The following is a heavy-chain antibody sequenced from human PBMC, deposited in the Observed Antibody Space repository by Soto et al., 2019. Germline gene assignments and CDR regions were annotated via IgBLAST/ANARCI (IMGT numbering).Heavy chain of an antibody. CDR2: IRSKAYGGTT. J-gene: IGHJ6*02. CDR3: TRDGRYAIPFGYYYGMDV. V-gene: IGHV3-49*04. CDR1: GFTFGDYA. Sequence: HPGGSLRLSCTASGFTFGDYAMSWVRQAPGKGLEWVGFIRSKAYGGTTEYAASVKGRFTISRDDSKSIAYLQMNSLKTEDTAVYYCTRDGRYAIPFGYYYGMDVWGQGTTVTVSS. D-gene: IGHD2-8*01.